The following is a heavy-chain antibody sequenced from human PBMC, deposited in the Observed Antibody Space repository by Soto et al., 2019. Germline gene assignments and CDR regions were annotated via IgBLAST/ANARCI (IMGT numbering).Heavy chain of an antibody. J-gene: IGHJ4*02. CDR2: ISYDGSNK. Sequence: GGSLRLSCAASGFTFSRYGMHWVRQAPGKGLEWVAVISYDGSNKYYADSVKGRFTISRDNSKNTLYLQMNSLRAEDTAVYYCATAVAAPFDYWGQGTLVTVSS. V-gene: IGHV3-30*03. CDR3: ATAVAAPFDY. CDR1: GFTFSRYG. D-gene: IGHD6-19*01.